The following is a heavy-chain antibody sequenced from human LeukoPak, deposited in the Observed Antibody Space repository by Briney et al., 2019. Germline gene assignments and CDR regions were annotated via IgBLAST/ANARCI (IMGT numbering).Heavy chain of an antibody. D-gene: IGHD2-15*01. V-gene: IGHV4-34*01. Sequence: SETLSLTCTVYGGSFSDYYWSWIRQPPGKGLEWIGEINHSGSTNYNPSLKSRVTISVDTSKNQFSLKLSSVTAADTAVYYCARGRLVVVVAARYYYYYGMDVWGQGTTVTVSS. J-gene: IGHJ6*02. CDR2: INHSGST. CDR1: GGSFSDYY. CDR3: ARGRLVVVVAARYYYYYGMDV.